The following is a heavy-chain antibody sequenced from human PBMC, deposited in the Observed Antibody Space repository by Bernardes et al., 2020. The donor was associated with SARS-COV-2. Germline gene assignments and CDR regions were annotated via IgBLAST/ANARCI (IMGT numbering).Heavy chain of an antibody. CDR1: GGSISGASYY. Sequence: SETLSLTCTVSGGSISGASYYWSWIRQYPGKGLEWIGYIYYIGSTYYNPSLKSRVTISIDTSKNQFSLRVSSVTAADTAVYYCAREVRGYGMDVWGQGTTVTVAS. CDR2: IYYIGST. D-gene: IGHD1-26*01. V-gene: IGHV4-31*03. CDR3: AREVRGYGMDV. J-gene: IGHJ6*02.